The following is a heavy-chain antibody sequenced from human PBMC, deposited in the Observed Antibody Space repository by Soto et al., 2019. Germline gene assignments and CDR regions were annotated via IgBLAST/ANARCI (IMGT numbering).Heavy chain of an antibody. CDR3: TRQGYQLLKGLWFDP. V-gene: IGHV3-73*01. J-gene: IGHJ5*02. D-gene: IGHD2-2*01. Sequence: GGSLRLSSAAAGFKFIGSARHWVRQASGKGLEWVGRIRSKANSYATAYAASVKGRFTISRDDSKNTAYLQMNSLKTEDTAVYYCTRQGYQLLKGLWFDPWGQGTLVTVSS. CDR1: GFKFIGSA. CDR2: IRSKANSYAT.